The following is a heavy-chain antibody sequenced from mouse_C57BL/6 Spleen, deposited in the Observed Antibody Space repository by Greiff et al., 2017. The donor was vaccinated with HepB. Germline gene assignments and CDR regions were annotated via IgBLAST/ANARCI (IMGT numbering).Heavy chain of an antibody. CDR2: IDPSDSYT. CDR3: ARRGTAQNYYAIDY. CDR1: GYTFTSYW. V-gene: IGHV1-69*01. D-gene: IGHD3-2*02. Sequence: QVQLQQPGAELVMPGASVKLSCKASGYTFTSYWMHWVKQRPGQGLEWIGEIDPSDSYTNYNQKFKGKSTLTVDKSSSTAYMQLSSLTSEDSAVYYCARRGTAQNYYAIDYWGQGTSVTVSS. J-gene: IGHJ4*01.